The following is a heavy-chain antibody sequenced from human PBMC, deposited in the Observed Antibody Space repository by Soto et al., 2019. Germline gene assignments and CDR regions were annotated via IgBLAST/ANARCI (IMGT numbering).Heavy chain of an antibody. CDR3: ATLITMIGTYYFDY. CDR1: GGSISSSSYY. D-gene: IGHD3-22*01. J-gene: IGHJ4*02. V-gene: IGHV4-39*01. CDR2: IYYSGST. Sequence: QLQLQESGPGLVKPSETLSLTCTVSGGSISSSSYYWGWIRQPPGKGLEWIGSIYYSGSTYYNPSLKSRVTISGDTSKNQFSLKLSSVTAADTAVYYCATLITMIGTYYFDYWGQGTLVTVSS.